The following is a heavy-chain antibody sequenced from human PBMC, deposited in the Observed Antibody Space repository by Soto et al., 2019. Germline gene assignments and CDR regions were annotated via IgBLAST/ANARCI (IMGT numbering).Heavy chain of an antibody. J-gene: IGHJ4*02. CDR1: GYTFTNYW. CDR3: ARPPLPGYSIHFNS. Sequence: PGESLKISCQTSGYTFTNYWIGWVRQMPGGGLEWLGLIFPRDFDVRYNPSFEGQVTISADRSTATAFLQWRSLEASDSALYFCARPPLPGYSIHFNSWGQGTLVTVSS. D-gene: IGHD2-15*01. V-gene: IGHV5-51*01. CDR2: IFPRDFDV.